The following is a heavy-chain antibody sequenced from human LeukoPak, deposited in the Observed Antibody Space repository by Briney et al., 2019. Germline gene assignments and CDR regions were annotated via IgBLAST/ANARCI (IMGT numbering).Heavy chain of an antibody. V-gene: IGHV4-39*01. CDR3: ARGTSYIVYCYFDL. D-gene: IGHD2-2*01. CDR2: IYYSGST. Sequence: KPSETLSLTCTVSGGSISSSSYYWGWIRQPPGKGLEWIGSIYYSGSTYYNPSLKSRVTISVDTSKNQFSLKLSSVTAADTAVYYCARGTSYIVYCYFDLWGRGTLVTVSS. CDR1: GGSISSSSYY. J-gene: IGHJ2*01.